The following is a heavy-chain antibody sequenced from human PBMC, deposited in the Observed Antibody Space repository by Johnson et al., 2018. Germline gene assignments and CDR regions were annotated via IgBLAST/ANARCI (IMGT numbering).Heavy chain of an antibody. CDR2: ISGSRSAI. CDR1: GFTFSSYW. V-gene: IGHV3-21*01. D-gene: IGHD1-26*01. Sequence: VQLVESGGGLVQPGGSXRLSCVASGFTFSSYWMNWVRQAPGKGLEWVSSISGSRSAIFYADSVKGRFTISRDNAETSVYLKMNSRRAEDTAVYYCAREETMGATFAFDIWGQGTMVTVSS. CDR3: AREETMGATFAFDI. J-gene: IGHJ3*02.